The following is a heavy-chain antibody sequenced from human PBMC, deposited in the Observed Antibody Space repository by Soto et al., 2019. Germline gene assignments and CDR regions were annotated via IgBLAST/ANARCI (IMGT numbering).Heavy chain of an antibody. J-gene: IGHJ6*02. CDR3: AKDLRLWSKHYYYYGMYV. V-gene: IGHV3-30*18. Sequence: QVQLVESGGGVVQPGRSLRLSCAASGFTFSSYGMHWVRQAPGKGLEWVAVISYDGSKEFYADPVKGRFTISRDNSNNTLYLQMNSLRAEDTAVYYCAKDLRLWSKHYYYYGMYVWGQGTTVTVSS. CDR1: GFTFSSYG. D-gene: IGHD5-18*01. CDR2: ISYDGSKE.